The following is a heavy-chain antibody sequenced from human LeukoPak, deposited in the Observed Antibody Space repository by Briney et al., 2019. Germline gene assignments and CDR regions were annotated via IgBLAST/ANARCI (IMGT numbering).Heavy chain of an antibody. CDR1: GGSFSGYY. D-gene: IGHD6-19*01. J-gene: IGHJ4*02. V-gene: IGHV4-34*01. Sequence: SETLSLTCAVYGGSFSGYYWSWIRQPPGKGLEWIGEINHSGSTNYNPSLKSRVTISADTSKNQFSLKLSSVTAADTAVYYCARQYSSGWYWGQGTLVTVSS. CDR3: ARQYSSGWY. CDR2: INHSGST.